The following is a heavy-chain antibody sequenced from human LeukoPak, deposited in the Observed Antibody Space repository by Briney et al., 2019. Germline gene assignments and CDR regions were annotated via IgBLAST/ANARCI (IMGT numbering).Heavy chain of an antibody. CDR1: GGSISSSSYY. V-gene: IGHV4-39*07. CDR2: IYYSGST. Sequence: PSETLSLTCTVSGGSISSSSYYWGWIRQPPGKGLEWIGSIYYSGSTNYNPSLKSRVTISVDTSKNQFSLKLSSVTAADTAVYYCARAWDYYGSDAFDIWGQGTMVTVSS. J-gene: IGHJ3*02. D-gene: IGHD3-10*01. CDR3: ARAWDYYGSDAFDI.